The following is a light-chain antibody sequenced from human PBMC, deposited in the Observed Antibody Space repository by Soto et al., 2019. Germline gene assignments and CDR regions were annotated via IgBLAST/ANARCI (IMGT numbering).Light chain of an antibody. CDR2: DVS. J-gene: IGLJ1*01. V-gene: IGLV2-14*03. CDR1: SSDVGGYNY. CDR3: SSYTTSNTRQIV. Sequence: QSALTQPASVSGSPGQSITISCTGTSSDVGGYNYVSWYQHHPGKAPKLIIYDVSNRPSGVSNRFSGSKSGNTASLTISGLQHEDEADYYCSSYTTSNTRQIVFGTGTQLTVL.